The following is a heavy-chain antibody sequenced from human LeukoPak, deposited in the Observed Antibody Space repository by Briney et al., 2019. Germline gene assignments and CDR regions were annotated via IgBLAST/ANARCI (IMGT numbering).Heavy chain of an antibody. CDR2: ISSSSTI. V-gene: IGHV3-48*02. CDR3: ASESRLTPYYDSSGYYYVS. Sequence: GGSLRLSCAASGFTFSSYSMNWVRQAPGKGLEWVSYISSSSTIYYADSVKGRFTISRDNAKNSLYLQMNSLRDEDTAVYYCASESRLTPYYDSSGYYYVSWGQGTLVTVSS. D-gene: IGHD3-22*01. CDR1: GFTFSSYS. J-gene: IGHJ4*02.